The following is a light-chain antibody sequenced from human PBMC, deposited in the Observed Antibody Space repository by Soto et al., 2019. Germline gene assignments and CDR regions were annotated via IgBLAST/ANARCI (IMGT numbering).Light chain of an antibody. V-gene: IGKV3-20*01. J-gene: IGKJ4*01. CDR2: DAS. CDR3: QQHGSAHLT. Sequence: IVLTQSPDTLSLSPGERATLSCRASQSVRSNYLAWYQQKPGQAPRFLIYDASSSATGIPDRFSGSGSGTDFTLTISRLELVDYAVYYCQQHGSAHLTFAGETSADIK. CDR1: QSVRSNY.